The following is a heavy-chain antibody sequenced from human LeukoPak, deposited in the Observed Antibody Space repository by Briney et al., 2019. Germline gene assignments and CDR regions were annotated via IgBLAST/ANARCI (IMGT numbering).Heavy chain of an antibody. CDR2: ISAYNGNT. Sequence: ASVTVSCKASGYTFTSYGISWVRQAPGQGLEWMGWISAYNGNTNYAQNLQGRFTMTTDTSTSTAYMELRSLRSDDTAFYYCARRTYNSSSSLFDYWGQGTLVTVSS. D-gene: IGHD6-6*01. CDR3: ARRTYNSSSSLFDY. CDR1: GYTFTSYG. J-gene: IGHJ4*02. V-gene: IGHV1-18*01.